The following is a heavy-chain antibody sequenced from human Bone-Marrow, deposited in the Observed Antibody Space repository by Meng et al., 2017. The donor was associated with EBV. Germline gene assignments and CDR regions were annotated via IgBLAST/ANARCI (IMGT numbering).Heavy chain of an antibody. D-gene: IGHD2-8*02. J-gene: IGHJ4*02. V-gene: IGHV3-74*01. CDR3: SRDLVGSADS. CDR2: INEDGSFT. Sequence: EVQLVESGGALVQPGGSLRLSCEASGFTLSSYWMHWVRQAPGKGLVWVSRINEDGSFTTYADSVKGRFTISRDNAKNTLYLQMNSLRAEDTAVHYCSRDLVGSADSWGQGTLVTVSS. CDR1: GFTLSSYW.